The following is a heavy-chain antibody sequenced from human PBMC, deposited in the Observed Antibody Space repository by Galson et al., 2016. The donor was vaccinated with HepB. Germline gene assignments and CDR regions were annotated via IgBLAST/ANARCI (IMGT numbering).Heavy chain of an antibody. Sequence: SLRLSCAASGLTFSSYAMHWVRQAPGKGLEWVAIIWSDGNQYLYADSVKGRFTISRDNSKNTLYLQMNSLRAEATAVYYWARVPGSGWFDDWGQGTLVTVSS. CDR2: IWSDGNQY. V-gene: IGHV3-33*01. D-gene: IGHD6-19*01. CDR3: ARVPGSGWFDD. CDR1: GLTFSSYA. J-gene: IGHJ4*02.